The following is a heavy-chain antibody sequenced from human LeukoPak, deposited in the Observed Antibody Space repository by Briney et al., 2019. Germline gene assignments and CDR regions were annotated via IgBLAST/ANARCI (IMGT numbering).Heavy chain of an antibody. CDR1: GFTFGDFF. V-gene: IGHV3-7*03. D-gene: IGHD3-10*01. CDR2: INRDGSEK. CDR3: ARGVTMIRGAVMYPYFFDF. J-gene: IGHJ4*02. Sequence: GGSLRLSCAASGFTFGDFFMSWVRQAPGKGLEWVANINRDGSEKFHVDCVRGRFTISRDNAKNALFLQMHSLRADDTAMYFCARGVTMIRGAVMYPYFFDFWGRGTLVTVSS.